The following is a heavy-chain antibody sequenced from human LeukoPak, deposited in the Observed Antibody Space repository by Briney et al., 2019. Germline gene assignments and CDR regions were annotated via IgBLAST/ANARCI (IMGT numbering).Heavy chain of an antibody. D-gene: IGHD2-2*01. Sequence: TGGSLRLSCAASGFTFSSYAMSWVRQAPGKGLEWVSAISGSGGSTYYADSVKGRFTISRDNSKNTLYLQMNSLRAEDTAVYYCAKVRQRVPAALIDYWGQGTLVTVSS. CDR2: ISGSGGST. CDR1: GFTFSSYA. J-gene: IGHJ4*02. CDR3: AKVRQRVPAALIDY. V-gene: IGHV3-23*01.